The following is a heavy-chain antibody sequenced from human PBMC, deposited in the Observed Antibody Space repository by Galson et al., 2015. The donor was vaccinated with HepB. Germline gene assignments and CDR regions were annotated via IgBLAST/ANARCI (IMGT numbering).Heavy chain of an antibody. CDR1: GFTFSSYA. J-gene: IGHJ4*02. V-gene: IGHV3-30-3*01. CDR2: ISYDGSNK. CDR3: ARGEYDILTGYPFDY. D-gene: IGHD3-9*01. Sequence: SLRLSCAASGFTFSSYAMHWVRQAPGKGPEWVAVISYDGSNKYYADSVKGRFTISRDNSKNTLYLQMNSLRAEDTAVYYGARGEYDILTGYPFDYWGQGTLVTVSS.